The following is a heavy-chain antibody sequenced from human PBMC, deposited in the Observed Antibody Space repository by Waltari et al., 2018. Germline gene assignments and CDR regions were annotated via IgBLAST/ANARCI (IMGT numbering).Heavy chain of an antibody. CDR2: ISGGGST. D-gene: IGHD6-19*01. V-gene: IGHV3-23*03. CDR1: GFTFSSYA. J-gene: IGHJ4*02. CDR3: AKGVGHSSGWYYFDY. Sequence: EVPLLESGGGLVQPGGCLRLSCAASGFTFSSYAMSWVRTGPGKGLEWVSVISGGGSTYYADSVKGRLTISRDNTKNTLYLKMNSLRAEDTAVYYCAKGVGHSSGWYYFDYWGQGTLVTVSS.